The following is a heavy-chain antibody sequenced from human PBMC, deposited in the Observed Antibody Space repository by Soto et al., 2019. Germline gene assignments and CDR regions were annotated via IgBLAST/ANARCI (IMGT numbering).Heavy chain of an antibody. CDR3: AGGYYGSFWFDP. V-gene: IGHV4-4*02. CDR2: IYHSGST. J-gene: IGHJ5*02. D-gene: IGHD3-10*01. CDR1: GGSISSSNW. Sequence: SETLSLTCAVSGGSISSSNWWSWVRQPPGKGLEWIGEIYHSGSTNYNPSLKSRVTISVDKSKNQFSLKLSSVTAADTAVYYCAGGYYGSFWFDPWGQGTLVTSPQ.